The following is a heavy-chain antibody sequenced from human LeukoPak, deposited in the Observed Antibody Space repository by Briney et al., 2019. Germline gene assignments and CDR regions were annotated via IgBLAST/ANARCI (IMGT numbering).Heavy chain of an antibody. CDR1: GFTFSSYA. Sequence: GGSLRLSCAASGFTFSSYAMSWVRQAPGKGVEWVSAISGSGGSTYYADSVKGRFPISRDNSKNTLYLQMNSLRAEDTAVYYCAKGEVSGGSFDYWGQGTLVTVSS. CDR2: ISGSGGST. J-gene: IGHJ4*02. CDR3: AKGEVSGGSFDY. D-gene: IGHD2-15*01. V-gene: IGHV3-23*01.